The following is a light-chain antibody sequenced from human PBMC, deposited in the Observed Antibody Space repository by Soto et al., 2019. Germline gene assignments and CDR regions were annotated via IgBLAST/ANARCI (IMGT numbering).Light chain of an antibody. Sequence: QSVLAQPASVSGSPGQSITISCTGTSDDVGAYNSVSWYQQLPHKAPQVILYKGTQRPSGVSSRFSGSTSGNAASLTISGLQADDEADYFCCSSAPESTYVFGTGTKLTGL. CDR1: SDDVGAYNS. J-gene: IGLJ1*01. CDR2: KGT. V-gene: IGLV2-23*01. CDR3: CSSAPESTYV.